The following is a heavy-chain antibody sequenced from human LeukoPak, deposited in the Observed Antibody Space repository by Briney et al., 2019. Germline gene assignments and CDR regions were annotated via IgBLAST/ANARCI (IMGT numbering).Heavy chain of an antibody. D-gene: IGHD3-22*01. CDR3: AKDRGRYYDSNGYYWGYYFDS. V-gene: IGHV3-23*01. Sequence: GGSLRLSCGASGFTFSTYAVNWVRHAPGRGLEWGSAITGSGGATYYADSVKDRFTISRDNSTNTLYLQMSSLRAGHTAVYSCAKDRGRYYDSNGYYWGYYFDSWGQGILVTVST. CDR1: GFTFSTYA. J-gene: IGHJ4*02. CDR2: ITGSGGAT.